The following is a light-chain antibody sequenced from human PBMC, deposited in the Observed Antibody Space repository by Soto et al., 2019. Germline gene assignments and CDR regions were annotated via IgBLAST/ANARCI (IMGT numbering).Light chain of an antibody. Sequence: DIQMTQSPSSLSASVGDRVTITCRASQSISGYLNWYQQKPGKAPKLLIYAASSLQSGVPSRFSGSGSGTDFTLTISSLQPEDFATYYCQQSYSTPVTFGQGTKVDNK. V-gene: IGKV1-39*01. J-gene: IGKJ1*01. CDR2: AAS. CDR3: QQSYSTPVT. CDR1: QSISGY.